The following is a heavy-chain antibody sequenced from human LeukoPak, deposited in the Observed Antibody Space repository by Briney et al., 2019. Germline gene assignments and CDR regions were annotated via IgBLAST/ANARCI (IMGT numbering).Heavy chain of an antibody. CDR2: MWYDGSNK. CDR3: ARGLPPVMKYYFDY. J-gene: IGHJ4*02. D-gene: IGHD4-11*01. CDR1: GFTFNSYG. V-gene: IGHV3-33*01. Sequence: GGSLRLSCAASGFTFNSYGMDWVRQAPGKWLEWVAVMWYDGSNKFYADSVKGRFTIARDDSKNTLYRQMNSLRTEDTAMYYCARGLPPVMKYYFDYWGQGTLVTVSS.